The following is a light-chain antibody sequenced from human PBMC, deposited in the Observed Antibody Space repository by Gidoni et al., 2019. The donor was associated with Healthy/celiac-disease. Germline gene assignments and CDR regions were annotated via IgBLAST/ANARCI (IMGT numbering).Light chain of an antibody. CDR1: NIGSKN. V-gene: IGLV3-9*01. Sequence: SYELTQPLSVSVALGQTARITCGGNNIGSKNVHGYQQKPGQAPVLVIYRDSNRPSGIPERFSGSNSGNTATLTISRAQAGDEADYYCQVWDSSTVVVGGGTKLTVL. CDR2: RDS. J-gene: IGLJ2*01. CDR3: QVWDSSTVV.